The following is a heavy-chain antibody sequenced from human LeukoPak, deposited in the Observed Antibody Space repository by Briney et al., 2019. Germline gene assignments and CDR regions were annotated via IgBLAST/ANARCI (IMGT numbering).Heavy chain of an antibody. V-gene: IGHV4-59*01. CDR1: GGSISNYY. Sequence: SETLSLTCTVSGGSISNYYWSWIRQPPGKGLEWIGYIYYSGSTNYNPSLKSRVTISVDTSKNQFSLKLSPVTAADTAVYYCARGKGYFDYWGQGTLVTVSS. J-gene: IGHJ4*02. CDR3: ARGKGYFDY. CDR2: IYYSGST.